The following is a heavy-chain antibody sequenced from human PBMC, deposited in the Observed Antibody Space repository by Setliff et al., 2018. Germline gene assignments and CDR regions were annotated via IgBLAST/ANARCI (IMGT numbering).Heavy chain of an antibody. CDR2: IHASGSP. CDR3: ARERYFDWFFED. J-gene: IGHJ4*01. Sequence: SETLSLTCTVSGGSITSGSFYWSWIRQPAGKKLEWIGRIHASGSPDYNPSFKSRVTISRDTSTNQFSLKLGSVTAADMAVYYCARERYFDWFFEDWGHGTLVTVSS. CDR1: GGSITSGSFY. D-gene: IGHD3-9*01. V-gene: IGHV4-61*02.